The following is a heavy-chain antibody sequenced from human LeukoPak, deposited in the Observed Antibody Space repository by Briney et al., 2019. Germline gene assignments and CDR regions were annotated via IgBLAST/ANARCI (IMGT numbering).Heavy chain of an antibody. D-gene: IGHD3-10*01. Sequence: GASVKVSCKASGYTFTGYYMHWVRQAPGQGLEWMGWINPNSGGTNYAQKFQGRVTMTRDTSIGTAYMELSRLRSDDTAVYYCARSDYYGSGIFDYWGQGTLVTVSS. J-gene: IGHJ4*02. CDR3: ARSDYYGSGIFDY. V-gene: IGHV1-2*02. CDR1: GYTFTGYY. CDR2: INPNSGGT.